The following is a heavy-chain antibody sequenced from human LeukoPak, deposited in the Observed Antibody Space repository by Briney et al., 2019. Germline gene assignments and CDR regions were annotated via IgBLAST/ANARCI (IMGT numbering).Heavy chain of an antibody. J-gene: IGHJ4*02. Sequence: PGGPLRLSCAASGIDFRASGMHWVRQAPGMGLEWVTFIQTDGRDKYYAASVAGRFTISRDNSKNTVYLNMNNLRPDDTALYYCAREGGTVVIGRFDYWGQGTLVTVSS. CDR3: AREGGTVVIGRFDY. D-gene: IGHD2-2*01. CDR1: GIDFRASG. V-gene: IGHV3-30*02. CDR2: IQTDGRDK.